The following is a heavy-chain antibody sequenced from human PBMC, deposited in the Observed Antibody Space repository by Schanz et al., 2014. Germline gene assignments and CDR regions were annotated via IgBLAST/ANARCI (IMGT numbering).Heavy chain of an antibody. Sequence: QAQLVQSGAEVKRPGASVKVSCKASGYTFTGYSMHWVRQAPGQGLEWMGRINPNSGGTNYAQKFQGRVTVTRDTSISTAYMELGSLRFDDTAVYYCAREGTIIRGLTGWFDPWGQGTLVTVSS. D-gene: IGHD3-10*01. J-gene: IGHJ5*02. CDR2: INPNSGGT. CDR1: GYTFTGYS. V-gene: IGHV1-2*06. CDR3: AREGTIIRGLTGWFDP.